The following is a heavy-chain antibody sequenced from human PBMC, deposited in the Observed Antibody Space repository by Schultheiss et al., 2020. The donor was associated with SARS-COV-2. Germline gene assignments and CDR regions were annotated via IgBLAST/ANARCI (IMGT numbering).Heavy chain of an antibody. CDR1: GFTFSSYS. CDR3: ARDVRGWFDP. V-gene: IGHV3-48*04. J-gene: IGHJ5*02. CDR2: ISSSSSTI. Sequence: GGSLRLSCAASGFTFSSYSMNWVRQAPGKGLEWVSYISSSSSTIYYADCVKGRFTISRDNAKNSLYLQMNSLRAEDTAVYYCARDVRGWFDPWGQGTLVTVSS.